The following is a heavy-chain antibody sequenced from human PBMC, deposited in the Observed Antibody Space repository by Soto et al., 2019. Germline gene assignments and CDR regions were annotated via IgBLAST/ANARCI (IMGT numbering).Heavy chain of an antibody. V-gene: IGHV4-31*03. CDR1: GGSISSGGYY. CDR3: ARVKVDYYYYYGMDV. CDR2: IYYSGST. Sequence: QVQLQESGPGLVKPSQTLSLTCTVSGGSISSGGYYWSWIRQHPGKGLEWIGYIYYSGSTYYNPSLKSRVTLSVVTSKNQFSLKLSSVTAAATAVDYCARVKVDYYYYYGMDVWGQGTTVTVSS. J-gene: IGHJ6*02.